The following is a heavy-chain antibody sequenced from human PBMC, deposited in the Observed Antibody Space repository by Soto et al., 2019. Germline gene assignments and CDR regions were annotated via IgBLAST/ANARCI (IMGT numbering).Heavy chain of an antibody. D-gene: IGHD2-2*02. CDR2: IVVGSGNT. J-gene: IGHJ5*02. V-gene: IGHV1-58*01. Sequence: SVKVSCKASGFTFTSSAVQWVRQARGQRLEWIGWIVVGSGNTNYAQKFQERVTITRDMSTSTAYMELSSLRSEDTAVYYCAAVPGSGYCSSTSCYKNPWGQGTLVTVS. CDR3: AAVPGSGYCSSTSCYKNP. CDR1: GFTFTSSA.